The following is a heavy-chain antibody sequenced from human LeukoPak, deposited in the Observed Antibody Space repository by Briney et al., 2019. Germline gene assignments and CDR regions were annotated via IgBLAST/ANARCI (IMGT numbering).Heavy chain of an antibody. V-gene: IGHV3-21*01. Sequence: PGGSLRLSCAASGFTFSSRSMNWVRQAPGKGLEWVTFISSSSSYIDYADSVKGRFTISRDNAKNSLYLQMNSLRAEDTAVYYCVRFGACTSSFCSTSGWVTFDYWGQGTLVTVSS. CDR3: VRFGACTSSFCSTSGWVTFDY. CDR1: GFTFSSRS. CDR2: ISSSSSYI. J-gene: IGHJ4*02. D-gene: IGHD6-19*01.